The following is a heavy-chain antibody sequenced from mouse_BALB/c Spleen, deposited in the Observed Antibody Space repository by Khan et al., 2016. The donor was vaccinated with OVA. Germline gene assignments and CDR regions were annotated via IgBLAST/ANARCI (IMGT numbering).Heavy chain of an antibody. Sequence: EVELVESGGGLVKPGGSLKLSCAASGLAFSSYDMSWVRPTPQKRLEWVATISSGGSYTYYPGSVKGRFPISRDNARHTLDLQMSSPRSEHTALSYCGRRGECCGSRYWFFDGWGTRNKVTVPS. CDR1: GLAFSSYD. CDR3: GRRGECCGSRYWFFDG. V-gene: IGHV5-9*02. J-gene: IGHJ1*02. CDR2: ISSGGSYT. D-gene: IGHD1-1*01.